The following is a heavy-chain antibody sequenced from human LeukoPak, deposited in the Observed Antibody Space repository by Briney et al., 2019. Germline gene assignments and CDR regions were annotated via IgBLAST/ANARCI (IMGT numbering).Heavy chain of an antibody. CDR3: ARDPSRSWIPFDY. V-gene: IGHV3-48*04. CDR2: ISRVSANT. J-gene: IGHJ4*02. CDR1: GFTFSSYG. Sequence: PGGALTLSCAASGFTFSSYGMNWVRQAPGKGLEWISHISRVSANTWFADSVKGRFTFSRDNAKHLLFLQMNSLRAEDTAVYYCARDPSRSWIPFDYWGQGTLVTVSS. D-gene: IGHD6-13*01.